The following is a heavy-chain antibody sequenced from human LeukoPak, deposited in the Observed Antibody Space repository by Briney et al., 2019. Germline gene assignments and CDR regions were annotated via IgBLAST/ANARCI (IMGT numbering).Heavy chain of an antibody. Sequence: GGTLRLSCAASGFTFCDYGMSWGRQAPAKGLEWVSGISGSGGITYYADSVKGRFTISRDNSKNTLHLQLNSLRADETAVYYCVKGGAPASITVYYFEDWGQVTLVTVAS. J-gene: IGHJ4*02. CDR1: GFTFCDYG. CDR2: ISGSGGIT. D-gene: IGHD2-2*01. CDR3: VKGGAPASITVYYFED. V-gene: IGHV3-23*01.